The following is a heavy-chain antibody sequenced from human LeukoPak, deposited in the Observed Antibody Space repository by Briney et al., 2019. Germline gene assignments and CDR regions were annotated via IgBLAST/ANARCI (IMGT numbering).Heavy chain of an antibody. Sequence: GASVKVSCKTSGYIFTNYQMHWVRQAPGQRLEWMGWINPNSGGTIYAQKFQARVTMTRDTSISTAYMELSSLTSDDTAVYYCARGNGRLLNYFGSGTYYNGPLDYWGQGTLVTVSS. V-gene: IGHV1-2*02. J-gene: IGHJ4*02. D-gene: IGHD3-10*01. CDR1: GYIFTNYQ. CDR2: INPNSGGT. CDR3: ARGNGRLLNYFGSGTYYNGPLDY.